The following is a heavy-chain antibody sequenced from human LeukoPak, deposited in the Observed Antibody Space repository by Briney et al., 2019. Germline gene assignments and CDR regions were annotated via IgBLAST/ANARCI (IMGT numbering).Heavy chain of an antibody. J-gene: IGHJ3*02. Sequence: GGSLRLSCSASGFTFSSYAMHWVRQPPGKGLEYVSAISSNGGSTYYADSVKGRFTISRDNSKNTLYLQMSSLRAEDTAVYYCVKGDSSGYYYAAFDIWGQGTMVTVSS. CDR2: ISSNGGST. CDR1: GFTFSSYA. D-gene: IGHD3-22*01. V-gene: IGHV3-64D*09. CDR3: VKGDSSGYYYAAFDI.